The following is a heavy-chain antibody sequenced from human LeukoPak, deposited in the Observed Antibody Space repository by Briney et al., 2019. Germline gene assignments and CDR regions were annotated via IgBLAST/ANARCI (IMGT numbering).Heavy chain of an antibody. J-gene: IGHJ4*02. CDR2: ISYDGSNK. V-gene: IGHV3-30*18. D-gene: IGHD3-10*01. CDR1: GFTFSSYG. Sequence: GGSLRLSCAASGFTFSSYGMHWVRQAPGKGLEWGAVISYDGSNKYYADSVKGRFTISRDNSKNTLYLQMNSLRAEDTAVYYCAKGETWRFGELLIDYWGQGTLVTVSS. CDR3: AKGETWRFGELLIDY.